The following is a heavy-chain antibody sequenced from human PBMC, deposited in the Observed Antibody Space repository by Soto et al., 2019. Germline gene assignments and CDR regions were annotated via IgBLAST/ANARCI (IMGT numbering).Heavy chain of an antibody. Sequence: LRLSCATSGFTFDVHTMHWVRQAPGKGLEWVSFINWDGSDRDYADSVKGRFTISRDNNKNSLHLEMNSLRTEDTALYYCVKDRDWSFDFWGQGTLVTVSS. V-gene: IGHV3-43*01. CDR3: VKDRDWSFDF. CDR1: GFTFDVHT. CDR2: INWDGSDR. D-gene: IGHD3-9*01. J-gene: IGHJ4*02.